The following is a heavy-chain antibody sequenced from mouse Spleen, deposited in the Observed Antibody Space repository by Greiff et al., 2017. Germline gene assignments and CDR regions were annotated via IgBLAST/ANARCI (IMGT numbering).Heavy chain of an antibody. CDR1: GFTFSSYA. V-gene: IGHV5-9-1*01. CDR2: ISSGGSYT. Sequence: EVKLMESGGGLVKPGGSLKLSCAASGFTFSSYAMSWVRQTPEKRLEWVATISSGGSYTYYPDSVKGRFTISRDNAKNTLYLQMSSLRSEDTAMYYCARGLMDYWGQGTSVTVSS. CDR3: ARGLMDY. J-gene: IGHJ4*01.